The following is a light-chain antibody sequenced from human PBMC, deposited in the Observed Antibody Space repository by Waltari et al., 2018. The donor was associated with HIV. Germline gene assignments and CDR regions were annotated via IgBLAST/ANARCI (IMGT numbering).Light chain of an antibody. CDR2: SND. Sequence: QSVLTQPPSASGTPGQMVTISCSGGSSYIGRQTVDWYQQLPGTAPKLLIYSNDPRPSGIPGRCSCSKSCTSASLAISGLQSEDGADYYCAAWDDSLNVWVFGGGTKLTVL. J-gene: IGLJ3*02. CDR3: AAWDDSLNVWV. CDR1: SSYIGRQT. V-gene: IGLV1-44*01.